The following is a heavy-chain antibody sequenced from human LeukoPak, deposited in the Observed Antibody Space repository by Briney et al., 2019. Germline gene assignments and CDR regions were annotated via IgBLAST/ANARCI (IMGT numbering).Heavy chain of an antibody. CDR3: ARTTSGSYVYYYYYGMDV. CDR2: ISSSSSTI. D-gene: IGHD1-26*01. CDR1: GFTFSSYS. V-gene: IGHV3-48*02. Sequence: GGSLRLSCAASGFTFSSYSMNWVRQAPGKGLEWVSYISSSSSTIYYAESVKGRFTISRDNGKNSLYLQMNSLRDEDTAVYYCARTTSGSYVYYYYYGMDVWGQGTTVTVSS. J-gene: IGHJ6*02.